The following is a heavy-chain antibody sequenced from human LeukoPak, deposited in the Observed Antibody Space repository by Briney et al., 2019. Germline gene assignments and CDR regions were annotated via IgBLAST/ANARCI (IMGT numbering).Heavy chain of an antibody. CDR2: INQDGSEK. CDR3: TRGGYSDY. Sequence: PGGSLRLSCAASGFKFSSYWMNWVRQAPGKGLEPVANINQDGSEKYYVDSVKGRFTISRDNAKNSLYLQMSSLRAGDTAVYYCTRGGYSDYWGQGTLVTVSS. CDR1: GFKFSSYW. V-gene: IGHV3-7*01. J-gene: IGHJ4*02.